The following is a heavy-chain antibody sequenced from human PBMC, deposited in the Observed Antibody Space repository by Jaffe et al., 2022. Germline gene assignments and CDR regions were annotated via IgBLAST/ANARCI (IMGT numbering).Heavy chain of an antibody. D-gene: IGHD3-9*01. CDR2: MNPNSGNT. CDR3: ARAPVTENYDILKWAFRNYYYYMDV. CDR1: GYTFTSYD. V-gene: IGHV1-8*01. J-gene: IGHJ6*03. Sequence: QVQLVQSGAEVKKPGASVKVSCKASGYTFTSYDINWVRQATGQGLEWMGWMNPNSGNTGYAQKFQGRVTMTRNTSISTAYMELSSLRSEDTAVYYCARAPVTENYDILKWAFRNYYYYMDVWGKGTTVTVSS.